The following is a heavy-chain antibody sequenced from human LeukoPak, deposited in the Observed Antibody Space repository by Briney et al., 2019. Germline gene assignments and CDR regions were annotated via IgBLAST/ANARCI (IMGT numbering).Heavy chain of an antibody. CDR2: IIPILGIA. V-gene: IGHV1-69*04. D-gene: IGHD4-11*01. Sequence: ASVKVSCKASGGTFSSYAISWVRQAPGQGLEWMGRIIPILGIANYAQKFQGRVTITADKSTSTAYMELSSLRSEDTAVYYCARPRPDYGNYEFDYWGQGTLVTVSS. J-gene: IGHJ4*02. CDR3: ARPRPDYGNYEFDY. CDR1: GGTFSSYA.